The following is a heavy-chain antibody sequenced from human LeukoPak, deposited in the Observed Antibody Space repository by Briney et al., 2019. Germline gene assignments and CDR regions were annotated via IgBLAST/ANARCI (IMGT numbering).Heavy chain of an antibody. V-gene: IGHV3-23*01. D-gene: IGHD3-3*01. CDR2: ISGSGGST. CDR1: GCTFSSYA. J-gene: IGHJ4*02. CDR3: AKDQMYYDFWSGLDY. Sequence: GGSLRLSCAASGCTFSSYAMSWVRQAPGKGLEWVSAISGSGGSTYYADSVKGRFTISRDNSKNTLYLQMNSLRAEDTAVYYCAKDQMYYDFWSGLDYWGQGTLVTVSS.